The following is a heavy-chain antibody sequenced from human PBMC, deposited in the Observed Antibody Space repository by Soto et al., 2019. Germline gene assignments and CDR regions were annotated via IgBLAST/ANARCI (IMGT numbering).Heavy chain of an antibody. J-gene: IGHJ4*02. CDR3: ARYRVSSGWVDY. CDR2: IYYSGST. D-gene: IGHD6-19*01. CDR1: GGSISSSSYY. V-gene: IGHV4-39*01. Sequence: PSETLSLTCTVSGGSISSSSYYWGWIRQPPGKGLEWIGSIYYSGSTYYNPSLKSRVTISVGTSKSQFSLKLSSVTAADTAVYYCARYRVSSGWVDYWGQGTLVTVSS.